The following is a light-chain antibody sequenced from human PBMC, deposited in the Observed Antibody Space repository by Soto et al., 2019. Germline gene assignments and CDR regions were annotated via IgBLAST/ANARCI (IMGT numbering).Light chain of an antibody. CDR3: QQYNSYGT. J-gene: IGKJ2*01. CDR2: DAS. V-gene: IGKV1-5*01. Sequence: DIQMTQSPSTLSASVGDRVTITSRASQSIDSSLAWYQQKPRKGPKLLIYDASTLESGVPSRFSGSGLGTEFALTISSLQPDDFATFYCQQYNSYGTFGQGTKVDIK. CDR1: QSIDSS.